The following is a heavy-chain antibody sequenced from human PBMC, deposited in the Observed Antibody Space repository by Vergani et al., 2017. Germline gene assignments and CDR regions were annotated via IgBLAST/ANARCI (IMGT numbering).Heavy chain of an antibody. Sequence: QVQLVESGGGVVQPGRSLRLFCAASGFTFNQSGMHWVRQAPGKGLEWVAVTWYDGNNKQYADSVKVRFTISRDNSKSTMYLQMNSLRDEDTGVYYCARDLRLLYNRFDPWGQGTLVTVSS. CDR3: ARDLRLLYNRFDP. CDR2: TWYDGNNK. D-gene: IGHD1-14*01. CDR1: GFTFNQSG. J-gene: IGHJ5*02. V-gene: IGHV3-33*01.